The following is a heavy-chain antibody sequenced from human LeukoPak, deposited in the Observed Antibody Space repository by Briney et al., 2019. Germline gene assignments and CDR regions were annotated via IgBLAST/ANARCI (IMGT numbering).Heavy chain of an antibody. V-gene: IGHV5-51*01. J-gene: IGHJ4*02. CDR2: IYPGDSDT. CDR1: GYSFTNYW. Sequence: GESLKISCKGSGYSFTNYWIGWVRQMPGKGLEWMGIIYPGDSDTRYSLSFQGQVTISADKSISTAYLQWSSLKASDTAMYYCARLPYSSSPGFDYWGQGTLVTVSS. D-gene: IGHD6-6*01. CDR3: ARLPYSSSPGFDY.